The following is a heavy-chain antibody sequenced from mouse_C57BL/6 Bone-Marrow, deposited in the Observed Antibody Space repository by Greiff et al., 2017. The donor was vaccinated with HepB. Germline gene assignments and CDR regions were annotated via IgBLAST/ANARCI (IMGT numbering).Heavy chain of an antibody. Sequence: VKLVESGPELVKPGASVKLSCKASGYTFSSYWMNWVKQRPGKGLEWIGRIYPGDGDTNYNGKFKGKATLTADKSSSTAYMQLSSLTSEDSAVYFYARDGYKDSDCDYWGQGTTLTVSS. J-gene: IGHJ2*01. D-gene: IGHD1-3*01. CDR2: IYPGDGDT. V-gene: IGHV1-82*01. CDR1: GYTFSSYW. CDR3: ARDGYKDSDCDY.